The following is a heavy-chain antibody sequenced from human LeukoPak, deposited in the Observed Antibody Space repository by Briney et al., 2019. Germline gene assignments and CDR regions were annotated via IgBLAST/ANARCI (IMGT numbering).Heavy chain of an antibody. Sequence: GGSLRLSCAASGFTFSSYGMHWVRQAPGKGLEWVAFIRYDGSNKYYADSVKGRFTISRDNSKNTLCLQMNSLRAEDTAVYYCAKDDELSGTFDYWGQGTLVTVSS. V-gene: IGHV3-30*02. J-gene: IGHJ4*02. CDR2: IRYDGSNK. D-gene: IGHD3-3*01. CDR1: GFTFSSYG. CDR3: AKDDELSGTFDY.